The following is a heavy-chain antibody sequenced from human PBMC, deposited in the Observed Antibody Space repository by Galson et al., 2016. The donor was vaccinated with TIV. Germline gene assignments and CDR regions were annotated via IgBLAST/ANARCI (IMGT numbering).Heavy chain of an antibody. CDR2: IIPKSGTA. J-gene: IGHJ3*02. Sequence: SVKVSCKASGGTFSSNAINWVRQAPGQGLEWMGGIIPKSGTANYAQKCQGRVTITADESTSTAYMELSSLTSEDTAVYYCARDQNRLVRTRYGFDIWGQGTMVTVSS. V-gene: IGHV1-69*13. CDR3: ARDQNRLVRTRYGFDI. D-gene: IGHD6-19*01. CDR1: GGTFSSNA.